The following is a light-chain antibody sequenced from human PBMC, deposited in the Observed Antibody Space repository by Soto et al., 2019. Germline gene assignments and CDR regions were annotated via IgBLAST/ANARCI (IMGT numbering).Light chain of an antibody. Sequence: EIVLTQSPGTLSLSPGERATLSCRASQSFSSNFLAWYQPKPGQAPRLLIYGASFRATGIPDRFSGSGSGTDFTLIISRLEPEDFAVYYCQQYGTSPYTFGQGTKLEIK. CDR1: QSFSSNF. V-gene: IGKV3-20*01. CDR2: GAS. CDR3: QQYGTSPYT. J-gene: IGKJ2*01.